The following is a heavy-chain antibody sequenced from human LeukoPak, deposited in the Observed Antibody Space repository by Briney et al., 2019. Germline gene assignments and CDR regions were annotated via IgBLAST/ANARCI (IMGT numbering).Heavy chain of an antibody. Sequence: GGSLRLSCAASGFTFSSYSMNWVRQSPGKGLEWVSYISASDNTIYSAGSVKGRFTISRDNAKNSLYLQMNSLRAEDTAVYYCARDSKQWLKKGDYWGQGILVTVSS. CDR3: ARDSKQWLKKGDY. J-gene: IGHJ4*02. D-gene: IGHD6-19*01. V-gene: IGHV3-48*04. CDR2: ISASDNTI. CDR1: GFTFSSYS.